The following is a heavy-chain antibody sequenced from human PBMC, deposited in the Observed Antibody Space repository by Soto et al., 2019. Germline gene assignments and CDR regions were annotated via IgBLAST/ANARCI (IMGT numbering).Heavy chain of an antibody. J-gene: IGHJ6*02. CDR2: IYSGGST. CDR1: GFTVSSNY. CDR3: AREGIAAAGYYYYYGMDV. D-gene: IGHD6-13*01. V-gene: IGHV3-53*01. Sequence: GGSLRLSCAASGFTVSSNYMSWVRQAPGKGLEWVSVIYSGGSTYYADSVKGRFTISRDNYKNTLYLQMNSLRAEDTAVYYCAREGIAAAGYYYYYGMDVWGQGTTVTVSS.